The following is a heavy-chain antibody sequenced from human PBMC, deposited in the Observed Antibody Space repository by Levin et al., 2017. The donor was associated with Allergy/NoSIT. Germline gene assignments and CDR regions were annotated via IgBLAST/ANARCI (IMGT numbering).Heavy chain of an antibody. J-gene: IGHJ1*01. CDR3: ARDIEDFLTGYF. CDR1: GYVFTDYH. Sequence: GASVMVSCKASGYVFTDYHIHWVRQAPGQGLEWMGWINPNSGGTKYAQKFQGRVTMTRDTSISTVYMEMSRLRYDDTAVYYCARDIEDFLTGYFWGQGASVTVSS. D-gene: IGHD3-9*01. CDR2: INPNSGGT. V-gene: IGHV1-2*02.